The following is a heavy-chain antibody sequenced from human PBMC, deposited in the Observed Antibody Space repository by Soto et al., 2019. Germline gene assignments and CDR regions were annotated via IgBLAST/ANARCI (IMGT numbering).Heavy chain of an antibody. J-gene: IGHJ6*02. CDR3: VYDYSNYERVPIYYYYGMDI. CDR2: IIPIFGTA. V-gene: IGHV1-69*01. Sequence: QVQLVQSGAEVKKPGSSVKVSCKASGGTFSSYAISWVRQAPGQGLEWMGGIIPIFGTANYAQKFQGRVTITADESTSTAYMELSSLRSEDTAVYYCVYDYSNYERVPIYYYYGMDIWGQGTTVTVSS. CDR1: GGTFSSYA. D-gene: IGHD4-4*01.